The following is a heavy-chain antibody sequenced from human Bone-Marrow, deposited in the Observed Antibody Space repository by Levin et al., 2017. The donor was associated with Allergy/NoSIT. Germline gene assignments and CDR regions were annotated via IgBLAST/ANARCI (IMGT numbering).Heavy chain of an antibody. CDR2: INLADSDT. Sequence: GGSLRLSCKGSGYSFTNDWIGWVRQMPGKGLEWMGIINLADSDTRYSPPFEGQVIIAADKSINTAYLQWRSLKASDTAMYYCARQLVTPPYYYYYMDVWGQGTTVTVSS. CDR1: GYSFTNDW. J-gene: IGHJ6*03. D-gene: IGHD2-8*02. CDR3: ARQLVTPPYYYYYMDV. V-gene: IGHV5-51*01.